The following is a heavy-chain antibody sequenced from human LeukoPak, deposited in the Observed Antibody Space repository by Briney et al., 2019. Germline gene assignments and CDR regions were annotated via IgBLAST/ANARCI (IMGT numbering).Heavy chain of an antibody. CDR2: ISSSSSYI. J-gene: IGHJ4*02. CDR3: ARDLPSAAGIYY. V-gene: IGHV3-21*01. Sequence: GGSLRLSCAASGFTFSSYSMNWVRQAPGKGLEWVSSISSSSSYIYYADSVKGRFTISRDNAKNSLYLQMNSLRAEDTAVYYCARDLPSAAGIYYWGQGTLVTVSS. CDR1: GFTFSSYS. D-gene: IGHD3-10*01.